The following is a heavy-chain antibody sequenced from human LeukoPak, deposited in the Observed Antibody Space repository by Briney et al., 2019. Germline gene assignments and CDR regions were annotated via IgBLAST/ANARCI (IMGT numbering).Heavy chain of an antibody. J-gene: IGHJ4*02. CDR2: IQSGGST. D-gene: IGHD4-17*01. V-gene: IGHV3-66*01. CDR1: GFTVNNNH. CDR3: AKDAYGDYVNYFDY. Sequence: PGGSLRLSCAASGFTVNNNHMSWVRQAPGKGLEWVSLIQSGGSTHYADSVKGRFTISRDNSKNTLYLQMNSLRAEDTAVYYCAKDAYGDYVNYFDYWGQGTLVTVSS.